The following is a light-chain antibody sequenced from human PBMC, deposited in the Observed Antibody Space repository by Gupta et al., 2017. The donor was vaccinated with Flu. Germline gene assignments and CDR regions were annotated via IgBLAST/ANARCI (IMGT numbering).Light chain of an antibody. CDR3: SSYAVSNTLV. Sequence: SALTQPPSASGSPRQSVTISCTGTSSDVGRFDSVSWYQHHPGKAPKLLIYDVSARPTGVPARFSGSKSGNAASLTVSGLQTEDEADYYCSSYAVSNTLVFGGGTKLAVV. CDR1: SSDVGRFDS. CDR2: DVS. J-gene: IGLJ2*01. V-gene: IGLV2-8*01.